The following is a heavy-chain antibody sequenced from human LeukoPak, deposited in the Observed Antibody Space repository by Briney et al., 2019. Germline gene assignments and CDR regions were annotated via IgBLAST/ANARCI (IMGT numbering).Heavy chain of an antibody. D-gene: IGHD2-21*01. CDR2: IDGYGTTA. V-gene: IGHV3-74*01. J-gene: IGHJ6*04. CDR1: GFTFSVCG. Sequence: GGSLRLSCAASGFTFSVCGMHWVRQAPGKGLVWVSHIDGYGTTANYADSVKGRFTSSRDNAKNTVSLEMHSLRAEDTAVYFCVRDIPGNGWNGMDVWGKGTKVTVSS. CDR3: VRDIPGNGWNGMDV.